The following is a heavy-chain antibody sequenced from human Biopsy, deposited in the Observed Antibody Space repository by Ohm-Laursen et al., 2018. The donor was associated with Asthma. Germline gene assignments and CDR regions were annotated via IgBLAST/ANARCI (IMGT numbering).Heavy chain of an antibody. D-gene: IGHD1-26*01. CDR1: GFTFSNYG. Sequence: RSLRPSCAASGFTFSNYGMHWVRQAPGKGLDWVAVISFDGTNRNYTDSVKGRFTISRDNSRNTLHLQMNSLRAEDTAVYYCAKDVFPGWELRRGPDYWGQGTLVTVSS. CDR3: AKDVFPGWELRRGPDY. V-gene: IGHV3-30*18. CDR2: ISFDGTNR. J-gene: IGHJ4*02.